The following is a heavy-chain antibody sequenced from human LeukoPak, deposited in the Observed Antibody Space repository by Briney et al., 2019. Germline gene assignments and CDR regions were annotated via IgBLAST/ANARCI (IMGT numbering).Heavy chain of an antibody. CDR2: ISSSGSTV. Sequence: GGSLRLSCAASGFTFSSYEMNWVRQAPGKGLEWVSYISSSGSTVYYADSVKGRFTISRDNAKNSLYLQMNSLRAEDTAVYYCARETGATQDYWGQGTLVTVSS. CDR3: ARETGATQDY. V-gene: IGHV3-48*03. CDR1: GFTFSSYE. D-gene: IGHD1-26*01. J-gene: IGHJ4*02.